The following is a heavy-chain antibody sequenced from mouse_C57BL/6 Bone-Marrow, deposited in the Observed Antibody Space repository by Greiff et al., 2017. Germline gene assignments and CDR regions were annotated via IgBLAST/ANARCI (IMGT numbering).Heavy chain of an antibody. Sequence: EVKLQESGAELVRPGASVKLSCTASGFNIKDDYMNWVKQRPEQGLEWIGWIDPENGDTEYASKFQGKATITAATSSNTAYLQLSSLTSEDTAVYYCTRGIAYWGQGTLVTVTA. CDR1: GFNIKDDY. J-gene: IGHJ3*01. CDR2: IDPENGDT. V-gene: IGHV14-4*01. CDR3: TRGIAY.